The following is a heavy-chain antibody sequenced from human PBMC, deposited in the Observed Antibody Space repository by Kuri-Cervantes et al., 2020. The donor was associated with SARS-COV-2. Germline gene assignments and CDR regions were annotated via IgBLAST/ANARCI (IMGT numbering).Heavy chain of an antibody. CDR1: GFTFDDYG. V-gene: IGHV3-20*01. J-gene: IGHJ6*03. CDR2: INWNGGST. Sequence: GSLRLSCAASGFTFDDYGMSWVRQAPGKGLEWVSGINWNGGSTGYADSVKGRFTISRDNAKNSLYLQMNSLRAEDTALYHCATNDYGVSYMDVWGKGTTVTVSS. D-gene: IGHD4-17*01. CDR3: ATNDYGVSYMDV.